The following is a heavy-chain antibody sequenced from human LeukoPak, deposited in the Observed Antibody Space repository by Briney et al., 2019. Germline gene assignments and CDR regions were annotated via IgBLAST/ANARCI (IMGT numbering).Heavy chain of an antibody. CDR2: INPSGGST. J-gene: IGHJ5*02. V-gene: IGHV1-46*01. CDR3: ARDRNPAAKSSSPNWFDP. Sequence: GASVKVSCKASVYTFTSYYMHWVRQAPGQGLEWMGIINPSGGSTSYAQKFQGRVTMTRDTSTSTVYMELSSLRSEDTAVYYCARDRNPAAKSSSPNWFDPWGQGTLVTVSS. CDR1: VYTFTSYY. D-gene: IGHD6-13*01.